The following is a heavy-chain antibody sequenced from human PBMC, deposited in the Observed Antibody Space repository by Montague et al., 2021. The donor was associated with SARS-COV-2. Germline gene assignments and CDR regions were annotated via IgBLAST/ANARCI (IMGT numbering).Heavy chain of an antibody. CDR3: ARGWVATIPHMDN. J-gene: IGHJ4*02. V-gene: IGHV6-1*01. Sequence: CAISGDSVSSNSAAWNWIRQSPSRGLEWLGRTYYRSKWHNDSAVSVKSRITINPDTSKNQFSLQLKSVTPEDTAVSYCARGWVATIPHMDNWGQGSLVIVSS. CDR1: GDSVSSNSAA. D-gene: IGHD5-12*01. CDR2: TYYRSKWHN.